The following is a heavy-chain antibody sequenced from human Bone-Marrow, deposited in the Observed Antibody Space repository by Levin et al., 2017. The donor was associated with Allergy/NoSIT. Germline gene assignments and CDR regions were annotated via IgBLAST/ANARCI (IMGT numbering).Heavy chain of an antibody. V-gene: IGHV3-30*18. CDR3: AKAEKGDYSSPGDY. CDR1: GFTFSSYG. Sequence: GGSLRLSCAASGFTFSSYGMHWVRQAPGKGLEWVAVISYDGSNKYYADSVKGRFTISRDNSKNTLYLQMNSLRAEDTAVYYCAKAEKGDYSSPGDYWGQGTLVTVSS. D-gene: IGHD4-11*01. CDR2: ISYDGSNK. J-gene: IGHJ4*02.